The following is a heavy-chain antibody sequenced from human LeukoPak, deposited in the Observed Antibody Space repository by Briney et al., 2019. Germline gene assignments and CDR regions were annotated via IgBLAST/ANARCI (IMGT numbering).Heavy chain of an antibody. V-gene: IGHV1-24*01. J-gene: IGHJ6*02. CDR2: FDPEDGET. Sequence: GASVKVSCKVSGYTLTELSMHWVRQAPGKGLEWMGGFDPEDGETIYAQKFQGRVTMTEDTSTDTAYMELSSLRSEDTAVYYCATLGHEAVAGTDYYYYGMDVWGQGTTVTVSS. D-gene: IGHD6-19*01. CDR1: GYTLTELS. CDR3: ATLGHEAVAGTDYYYYGMDV.